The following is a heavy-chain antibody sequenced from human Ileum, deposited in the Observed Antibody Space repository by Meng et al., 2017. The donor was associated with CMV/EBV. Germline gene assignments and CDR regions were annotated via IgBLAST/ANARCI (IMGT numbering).Heavy chain of an antibody. CDR3: ARGVAGGPFDY. CDR1: GGSFSGYY. J-gene: IGHJ4*02. CDR2: INHSGST. V-gene: IGHV4-34*01. D-gene: IGHD2-15*01. Sequence: VQLQQWGAGLLKPSETLALPCAVYGGSFSGYYWSWIRQPPGKGLEWIGEINHSGSTNYNPSLKSRVTISVDTSKNQFSLKLSSVTAADTAVYYCARGVAGGPFDYWGQGTLVTVSS.